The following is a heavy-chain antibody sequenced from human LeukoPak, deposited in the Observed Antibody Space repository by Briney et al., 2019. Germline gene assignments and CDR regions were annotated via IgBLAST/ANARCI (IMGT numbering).Heavy chain of an antibody. CDR1: GFTFSSYS. J-gene: IGHJ6*02. D-gene: IGHD3-10*01. Sequence: GGSLRLPCAASGFTFSSYSMNWVRQAPGKGLEWVSSISSSSSYIYYADSVKGRFTISRDNAKNSLYLQMNSLRAEDTAVYYCARGIYGSGVGMDVWGQGTTVTVSS. CDR3: ARGIYGSGVGMDV. CDR2: ISSSSSYI. V-gene: IGHV3-21*01.